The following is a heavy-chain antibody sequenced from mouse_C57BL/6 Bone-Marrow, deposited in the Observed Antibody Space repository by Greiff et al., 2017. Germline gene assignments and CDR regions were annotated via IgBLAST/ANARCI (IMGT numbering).Heavy chain of an antibody. CDR3: ADGFHWYFDV. J-gene: IGHJ1*03. CDR2: IYPRSGNT. D-gene: IGHD2-3*01. CDR1: GYTFTSYG. Sequence: QVQLQQSGAELARPGASVKLSCKASGYTFTSYGISWVKQRTGQGLEWIGEIYPRSGNTYYNEKFKGKATLTADKSSSTAYLELRSLTSEDSAVYFFADGFHWYFDVWGTGTTVTVSS. V-gene: IGHV1-81*01.